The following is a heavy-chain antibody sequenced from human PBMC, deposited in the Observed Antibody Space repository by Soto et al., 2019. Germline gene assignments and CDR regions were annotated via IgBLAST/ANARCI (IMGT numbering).Heavy chain of an antibody. Sequence: PSETLSLTCAVYGGSFSGYHWSWIRQPPGKGLEWIGEINHSGSTNYNPSLKSRVTISVDTSKNQFSLKLSSVTAADTAVYYCARVRVRVTMVRGVAPYYYGMDVWGQGTTVTVS. CDR2: INHSGST. CDR1: GGSFSGYH. D-gene: IGHD3-10*01. J-gene: IGHJ6*02. V-gene: IGHV4-34*01. CDR3: ARVRVRVTMVRGVAPYYYGMDV.